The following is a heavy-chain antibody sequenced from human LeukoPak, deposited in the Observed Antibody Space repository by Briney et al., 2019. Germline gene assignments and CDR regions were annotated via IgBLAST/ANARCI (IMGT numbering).Heavy chain of an antibody. Sequence: SETLSLTCTVSGGSISSYYWSWIRQPPGKGLEWIGYIYYSGSTNYNPSLKSRVTILIDTSKNQFSLKLTSVTAADTAVYYCARVSGYCSDGVCRFDYWGQGPLVTVSS. CDR1: GGSISSYY. V-gene: IGHV4-59*12. D-gene: IGHD2-8*01. CDR2: IYYSGST. CDR3: ARVSGYCSDGVCRFDY. J-gene: IGHJ4*02.